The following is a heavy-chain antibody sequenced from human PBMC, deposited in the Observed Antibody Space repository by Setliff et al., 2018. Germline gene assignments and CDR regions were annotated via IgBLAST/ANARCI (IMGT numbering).Heavy chain of an antibody. CDR2: IGHTGSI. J-gene: IGHJ4*02. V-gene: IGHV4-38-2*02. Sequence: SETLSLTCTVSGYSISSGYIWGWIRQPPGKGLEWVGNIGHTGSINYNPSLKSRLTISRDTSKNQVSLKLNSVTATDTAVYYCARQEEETSMVMYYFTSWGPGTLVTVSS. D-gene: IGHD5-18*01. CDR3: ARQEEETSMVMYYFTS. CDR1: GYSISSGYI.